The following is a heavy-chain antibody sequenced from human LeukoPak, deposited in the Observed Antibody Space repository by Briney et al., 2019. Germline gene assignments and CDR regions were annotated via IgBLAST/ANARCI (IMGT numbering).Heavy chain of an antibody. CDR1: GFTFSDYS. Sequence: GGSLRLSCAASGFTFSDYSMTWVRQAPGKGLEWVSSITTSSTYIYYADSVKVRFTVSRDNARNSLYLQVNSLRAEDTAVYYCARHPWIQVSEDGFDIWGQGTMVTVSS. J-gene: IGHJ3*02. D-gene: IGHD5-18*01. CDR3: ARHPWIQVSEDGFDI. CDR2: ITTSSTYI. V-gene: IGHV3-21*01.